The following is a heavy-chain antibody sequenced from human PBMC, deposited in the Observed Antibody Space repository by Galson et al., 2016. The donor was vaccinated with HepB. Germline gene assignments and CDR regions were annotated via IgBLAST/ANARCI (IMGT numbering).Heavy chain of an antibody. D-gene: IGHD6-13*01. Sequence: SLRLSCAASGFTFSSYGMHWVRQAPGKGLEWVALIWSDGSNKYYADSVKGRFTISRDSSKNPLSLQMNSLRAEDTAVYYCAREMGVAAPAVFDYWGQGTLVTVSS. CDR1: GFTFSSYG. J-gene: IGHJ4*02. CDR2: IWSDGSNK. V-gene: IGHV3-33*01. CDR3: AREMGVAAPAVFDY.